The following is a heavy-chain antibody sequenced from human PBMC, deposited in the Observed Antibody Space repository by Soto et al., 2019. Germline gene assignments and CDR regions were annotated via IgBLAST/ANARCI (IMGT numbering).Heavy chain of an antibody. CDR2: ISNDGSNY. J-gene: IGHJ6*01. Sequence: QVQLVESGGGVVQPGTSLRLSCAASGFTFTSYAMHWVRQAPGKGLEWVAVISNDGSNYYYADSVRGRFTISRDNTKNTLFLQMSSLRGEDSGVYYCARGTTLAIFDYGMDVW. D-gene: IGHD3-3*01. V-gene: IGHV3-30-3*01. CDR3: ARGTTLAIFDYGMDV. CDR1: GFTFTSYA.